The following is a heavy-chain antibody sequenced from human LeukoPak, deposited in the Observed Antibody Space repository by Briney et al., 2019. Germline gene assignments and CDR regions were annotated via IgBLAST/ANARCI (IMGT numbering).Heavy chain of an antibody. J-gene: IGHJ4*02. CDR2: MNSNTGNA. CDR3: ARVGYSNSYDY. Sequence: ASVKVSCKASGYTFTNFDINWVRQATGQGLEWMGWMNSNTGNAGYAQKFQDRVTITWDASISTAYMDLSSLRSEDTAVYYCARVGYSNSYDYWGQGTLVTVSS. D-gene: IGHD4-11*01. CDR1: GYTFTNFD. V-gene: IGHV1-8*03.